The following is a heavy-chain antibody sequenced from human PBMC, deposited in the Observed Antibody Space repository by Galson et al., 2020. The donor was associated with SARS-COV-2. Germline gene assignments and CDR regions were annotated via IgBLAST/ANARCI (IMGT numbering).Heavy chain of an antibody. CDR1: GFTFSSYG. Sequence: GGSLSLSCAASGFTFSSYGTHWVRQAPGKGLEWVAVISHDGSNKYYADSVKGRFTISRDNSKNTLYLQMNSLRAEDTAVYYCGKDEHCSGGSCYSGGFDYWGQGTLVTVSS. CDR3: GKDEHCSGGSCYSGGFDY. J-gene: IGHJ4*02. D-gene: IGHD2-15*01. V-gene: IGHV3-30*18. CDR2: ISHDGSNK.